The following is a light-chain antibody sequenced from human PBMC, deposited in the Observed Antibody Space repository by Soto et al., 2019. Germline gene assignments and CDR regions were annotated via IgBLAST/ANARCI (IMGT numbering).Light chain of an antibody. V-gene: IGKV3-11*01. CDR2: DAS. CDR1: QSISHY. CDR3: QQRSTCPPIT. J-gene: IGKJ4*01. Sequence: EIVLTQSPATLSLSPGDRATLSCRASQSISHYLAWYQQKPGQAPRVVIYDASNRATGIPARFSGSGSGTDVSLTISSREPEDFAVYYCQQRSTCPPITFGGGTKVEVK.